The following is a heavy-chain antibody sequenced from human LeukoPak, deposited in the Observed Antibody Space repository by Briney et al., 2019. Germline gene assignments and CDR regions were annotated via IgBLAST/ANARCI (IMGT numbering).Heavy chain of an antibody. CDR2: ISYDGSNK. V-gene: IGHV3-30*03. D-gene: IGHD6-19*01. CDR3: ARDQWLVPRGPFDY. J-gene: IGHJ4*02. CDR1: GFTFSSYS. Sequence: GGSLRLSCAASGFTFSSYSMNWVRQAPGKGLEWVAVISYDGSNKYYADSVKGRFTISRDNSKNTLYLQMNSLRAEDTAVYYCARDQWLVPRGPFDYWGQGTLVTVSS.